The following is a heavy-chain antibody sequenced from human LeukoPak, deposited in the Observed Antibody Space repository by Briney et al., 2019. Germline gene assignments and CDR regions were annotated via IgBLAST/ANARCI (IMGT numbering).Heavy chain of an antibody. J-gene: IGHJ4*02. V-gene: IGHV3-30*18. CDR3: AKESQQLAFDY. CDR2: ISYDGSNK. CDR1: GFTFGSYS. Sequence: GGSLRLSCVASGFTFGSYSMHWVRQAPGKGLEWVAVISYDGSNKYYADSVKGRFTISRDNSKNTLHLQMNSLRAEDTAVYFCAKESQQLAFDYWGQGTLVTVSS. D-gene: IGHD6-13*01.